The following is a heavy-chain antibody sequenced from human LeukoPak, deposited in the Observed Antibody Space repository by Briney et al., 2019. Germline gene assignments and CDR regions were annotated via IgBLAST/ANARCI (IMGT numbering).Heavy chain of an antibody. V-gene: IGHV1-46*01. CDR3: AREAYDFWIDY. CDR2: INPSGGST. D-gene: IGHD3-3*01. CDR1: GYTFTGYY. Sequence: ASVKVSCKASGYTFTGYYMHWVRQAPGQGLEWMGIINPSGGSTSYAQKFQGRVTMTRDTSTSTVYMELSSLRSEDTAVYYCAREAYDFWIDYWGQGTLVTVSS. J-gene: IGHJ4*02.